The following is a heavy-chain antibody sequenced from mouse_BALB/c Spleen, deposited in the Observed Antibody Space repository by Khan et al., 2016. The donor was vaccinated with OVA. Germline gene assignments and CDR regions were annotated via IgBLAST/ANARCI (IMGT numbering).Heavy chain of an antibody. CDR2: INPTSGYT. CDR1: GYTFSTYW. Sequence: VQLQQSGAALTKPGASVKMSCKASGYTFSTYWMHWVKQRPGQGLEWIGYINPTSGYTDYNEKFKDKATLSADKSSSTAYMQPSRLTSEDSAVYYCTRDRIDYWGQGTTLTVSS. V-gene: IGHV1-7*01. CDR3: TRDRIDY. J-gene: IGHJ2*01.